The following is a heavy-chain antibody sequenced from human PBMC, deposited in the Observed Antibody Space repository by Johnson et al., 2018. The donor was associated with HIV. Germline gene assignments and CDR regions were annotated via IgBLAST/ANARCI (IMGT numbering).Heavy chain of an antibody. Sequence: QVQLVESGGGFVKPGGSLRPPCAASGFIFSSYGMHWVRQAPGKGLEWVAFIWYDGSRKYYADSVKGRFTISRDNSKNTLYLQMGSLRAEDMAVYYCAREGGGHDYGDRDAFDIWGQGTMVTVSS. J-gene: IGHJ3*02. CDR3: AREGGGHDYGDRDAFDI. CDR2: IWYDGSRK. D-gene: IGHD4-17*01. CDR1: GFIFSSYG. V-gene: IGHV3-30*02.